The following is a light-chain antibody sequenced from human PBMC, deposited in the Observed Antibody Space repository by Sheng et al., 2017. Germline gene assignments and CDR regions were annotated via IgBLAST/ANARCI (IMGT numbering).Light chain of an antibody. CDR2: QDN. CDR1: KLGNKY. Sequence: SYELTQPPSVSVSPGQTASITCSGDKLGNKYACWYQQKPGQSPVLVIYQDNKRPSGIPERFSGSNSGDTATLTISGTQAMDEADYYCQAWDSNFVVFGGGTKLTVL. CDR3: QAWDSNFVV. V-gene: IGLV3-1*01. J-gene: IGLJ2*01.